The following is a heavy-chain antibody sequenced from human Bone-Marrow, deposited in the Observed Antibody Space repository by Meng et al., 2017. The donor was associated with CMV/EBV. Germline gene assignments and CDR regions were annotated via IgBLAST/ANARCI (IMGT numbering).Heavy chain of an antibody. CDR1: GYTLTGYY. V-gene: IGHV1-2*02. Sequence: ASVKVSCKASGYTLTGYYMHWVRQAPGQGLEWMGWINPNSGGTNYAQKFQGRVTMTRDTSISTAYMELSRLMADDTAVYYCARDRYAGTYWGGHDAFDMWGQGTQVTVS. J-gene: IGHJ3*02. CDR3: ARDRYAGTYWGGHDAFDM. CDR2: INPNSGGT. D-gene: IGHD1-26*01.